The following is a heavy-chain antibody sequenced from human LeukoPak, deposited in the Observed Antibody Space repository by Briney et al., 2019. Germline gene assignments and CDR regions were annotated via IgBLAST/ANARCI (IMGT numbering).Heavy chain of an antibody. V-gene: IGHV4-31*03. J-gene: IGHJ4*02. Sequence: SQTLSLTCTVSGGSISGGGYYWSWIRQHPGKGLEWIGYIYYSGSTYYNPSLKSRVTISVDTSKNQFSLKLSSVTAADTAVYYCARLSVVTGIDYWGQGTLVTVSS. CDR2: IYYSGST. CDR3: ARLSVVTGIDY. D-gene: IGHD4-23*01. CDR1: GGSISGGGYY.